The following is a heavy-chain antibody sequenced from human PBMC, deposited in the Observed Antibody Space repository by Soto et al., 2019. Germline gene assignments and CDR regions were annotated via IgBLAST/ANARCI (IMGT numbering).Heavy chain of an antibody. D-gene: IGHD2-2*01. V-gene: IGHV4-38-2*01. CDR2: LYHIGST. Sequence: SETLSLTCAVSGYSISSGNYWAWIRQPPGRGLEWIGSLYHIGSTHYNTSLKSRVTISVDTSKNHFPLELSSVTAADTAIYYCRSSTSCYDESCVDVWGQGTMVTVSS. J-gene: IGHJ6*02. CDR1: GYSISSGNY. CDR3: RSSTSCYDESCVDV.